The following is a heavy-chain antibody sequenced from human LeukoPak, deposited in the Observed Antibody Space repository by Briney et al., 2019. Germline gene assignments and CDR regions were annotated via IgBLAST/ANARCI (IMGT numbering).Heavy chain of an antibody. J-gene: IGHJ3*02. Sequence: GGSLRLSCTASGFTFSDYYMSWIRQAPGKGLEWVSYISSSGSTIWYADSVKGRFTISRDNAKSSLYLQMNSLRAEDTAVYYCARDSGGYSYDAYDIWGKGTMVTVSS. CDR3: ARDSGGYSYDAYDI. CDR1: GFTFSDYY. D-gene: IGHD1-26*01. V-gene: IGHV3-11*01. CDR2: ISSSGSTI.